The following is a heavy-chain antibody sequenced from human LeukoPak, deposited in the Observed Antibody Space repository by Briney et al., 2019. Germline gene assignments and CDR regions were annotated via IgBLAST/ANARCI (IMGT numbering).Heavy chain of an antibody. D-gene: IGHD3-16*01. CDR2: IYYSGST. CDR1: GGSISSYY. Sequence: SETLSLTCTVSGGSISSYYWSWIRQPPGKGLEWIGYIYYSGSTNYNPSLMSRVTISVDTSKNQFSLKLSSVTAADTAVYYCARDDGGLHYYYGMDVWGQGTTVTVSS. J-gene: IGHJ6*02. CDR3: ARDDGGLHYYYGMDV. V-gene: IGHV4-59*01.